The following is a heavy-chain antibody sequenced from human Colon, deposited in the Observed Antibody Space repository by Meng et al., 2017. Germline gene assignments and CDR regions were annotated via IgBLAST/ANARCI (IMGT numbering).Heavy chain of an antibody. V-gene: IGHV1-8*01. D-gene: IGHD2-2*01. CDR3: ARTAMLDS. CDR2: MNPEIGDT. CDR1: GYTFTSSD. Sequence: QPLPLWVVDRRPGPSVKVTCKASGYTFTSSDINWVRQATGRGLECLGWMNPEIGDTCSAQKFQRRVSMTRDTSIGTAYMGLCGWTSEDTAVYYCARTAMLDSWGQGTLVTVSS. J-gene: IGHJ5*01.